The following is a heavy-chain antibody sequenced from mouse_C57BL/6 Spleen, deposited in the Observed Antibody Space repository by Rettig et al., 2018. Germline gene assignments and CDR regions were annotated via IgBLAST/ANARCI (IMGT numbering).Heavy chain of an antibody. Sequence: ASGYTFTSYWMQWVKQRPGQGLEWIGEIDPSDSYTNYNQKFKGKATLTVDTSSSTAYMQLSSLTSEDSAVYYCARPYYYGSSSFAYWGQGTLVTVSA. CDR1: GYTFTSYW. J-gene: IGHJ3*01. V-gene: IGHV1-50*01. D-gene: IGHD1-1*01. CDR2: IDPSDSYT. CDR3: ARPYYYGSSSFAY.